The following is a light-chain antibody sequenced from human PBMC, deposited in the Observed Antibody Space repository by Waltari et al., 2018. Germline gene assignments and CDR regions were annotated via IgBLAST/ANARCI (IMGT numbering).Light chain of an antibody. J-gene: IGKJ1*01. Sequence: DIRMTQSPPSLPASVGDSVTITCRASQGISSYLNWYHQKPGQAPKLLIYAASSLQSGVPSRFSGSGFGTDFTLTINSLQPEDFAVYFCQQTYSHFRTFGQGTKVDVK. CDR1: QGISSY. V-gene: IGKV1-39*01. CDR2: AAS. CDR3: QQTYSHFRT.